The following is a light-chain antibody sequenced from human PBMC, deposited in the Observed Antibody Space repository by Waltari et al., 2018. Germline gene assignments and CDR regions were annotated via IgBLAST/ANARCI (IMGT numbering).Light chain of an antibody. V-gene: IGKV3-11*01. J-gene: IGKJ1*01. CDR3: QQRYNWPRT. CDR2: DTS. Sequence: EIVLTPSPATLSWSPGERATLSCRASQSVSAYLAWYQQRPGQAPRLLIYDTSNRATGIPARFSGSGSGTDFTLTISSLEPEDFAFYYCQQRYNWPRTFGQGTKVEIK. CDR1: QSVSAY.